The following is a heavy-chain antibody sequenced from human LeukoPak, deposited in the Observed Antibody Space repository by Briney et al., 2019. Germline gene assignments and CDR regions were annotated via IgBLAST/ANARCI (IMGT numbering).Heavy chain of an antibody. Sequence: GGSLRLSCAASGFTFSSYGMHWVRQAPGKGLEWVAVISYDGSNKYYADSVKGRFTISRDDSKKTLYLQMNSLRAEDTAVYYCAKDRASIAVAGTMDYWGQGTLVTVSS. CDR2: ISYDGSNK. J-gene: IGHJ4*02. CDR3: AKDRASIAVAGTMDY. CDR1: GFTFSSYG. D-gene: IGHD6-19*01. V-gene: IGHV3-30*18.